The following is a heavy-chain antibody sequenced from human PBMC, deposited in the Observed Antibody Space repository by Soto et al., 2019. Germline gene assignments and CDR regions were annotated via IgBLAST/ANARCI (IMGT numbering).Heavy chain of an antibody. CDR2: IYYSGST. J-gene: IGHJ5*02. V-gene: IGHV4-39*01. D-gene: IGHD6-25*01. Sequence: SEPLSLTCTVSGGSISSSSYYWGWIRQPPGKGLEWIGSIYYSGSTYYNPSLKSRVTISVDTSKNQFSLKLSSVTAADTAVYYCARRRKADWFDPWGQGTLVTVSS. CDR3: ARRRKADWFDP. CDR1: GGSISSSSYY.